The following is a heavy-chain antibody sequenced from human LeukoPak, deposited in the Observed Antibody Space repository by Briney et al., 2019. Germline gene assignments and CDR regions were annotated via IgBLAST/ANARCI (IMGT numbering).Heavy chain of an antibody. J-gene: IGHJ6*03. CDR3: AKDGGEYYDILTGYYPRLYYMDV. CDR2: ISGSGGST. CDR1: GFTFSTYG. D-gene: IGHD3-9*01. V-gene: IGHV3-23*01. Sequence: GGSLRLSCVASGFTFSTYGMSWVRQAPGKGLEWVSAISGSGGSTYYADSVKGRFTISRDNSRNTLYLQMNSLRAEDTAVYYCAKDGGEYYDILTGYYPRLYYMDVWGKGTTVTISS.